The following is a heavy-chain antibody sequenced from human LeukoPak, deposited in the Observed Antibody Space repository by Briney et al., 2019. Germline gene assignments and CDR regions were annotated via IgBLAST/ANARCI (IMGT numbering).Heavy chain of an antibody. CDR3: ARDPGIVVVPAAIPKDYYYYGMDV. CDR1: GYTFTSYG. D-gene: IGHD2-2*02. Sequence: GASVKVSCKASGYTFTSYGISWVRQAPGQGLEWMGWISAYNGNTNYAQKLQGRVTTTTDTSTSTAYMELRSLRSDDTAVYYCARDPGIVVVPAAIPKDYYYYGMDVWGQGTTVTVSS. CDR2: ISAYNGNT. V-gene: IGHV1-18*01. J-gene: IGHJ6*02.